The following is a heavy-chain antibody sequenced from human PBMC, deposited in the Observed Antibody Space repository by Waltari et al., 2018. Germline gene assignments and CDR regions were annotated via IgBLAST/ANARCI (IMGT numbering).Heavy chain of an antibody. CDR2: IRSNLHGVTT. J-gene: IGHJ4*02. Sequence: EVQLVESGGDLVQPGRSLRLSCTVSGFTFGDDAMSWLRQAQGKVLERVSVIRSNLHGVTTAYAASVTSRFTISRDDSKSIAYLQVTILKTEDTAVYYCTSPLNSATAVYDYWGQGTQVTVSS. CDR1: GFTFGDDA. D-gene: IGHD2-2*01. CDR3: TSPLNSATAVYDY. V-gene: IGHV3-49*03.